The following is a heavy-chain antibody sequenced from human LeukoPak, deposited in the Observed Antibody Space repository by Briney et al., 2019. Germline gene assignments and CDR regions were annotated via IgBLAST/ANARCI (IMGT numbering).Heavy chain of an antibody. CDR2: IGGIGASA. V-gene: IGHV3-23*01. Sequence: PGGSLRLSCAASGFTFSSHAMNWVRQAPGKGLEWVSSIGGIGASAYYADSVKGRFTISRDNSKNTLYLQMNSLRAEDTALYYCAKAAYGDYVNWFDPWGQGILAIVSS. D-gene: IGHD4-17*01. J-gene: IGHJ5*02. CDR3: AKAAYGDYVNWFDP. CDR1: GFTFSSHA.